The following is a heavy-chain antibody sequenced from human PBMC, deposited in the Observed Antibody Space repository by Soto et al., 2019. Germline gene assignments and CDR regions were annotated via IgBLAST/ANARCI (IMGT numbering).Heavy chain of an antibody. CDR1: GFTFSSYA. Sequence: EVQLLESGGGLVQPGWSLSLSCAASGFTFSSYAMSWVRQAPGKGLEWVSAISSSGGSTDYADSVKGRFTISRDNSKNTLYLQMNSLRAEDTAVYYCARDYGDLSDYWGQGTLVTVSS. V-gene: IGHV3-23*01. CDR2: ISSSGGST. D-gene: IGHD4-17*01. J-gene: IGHJ4*02. CDR3: ARDYGDLSDY.